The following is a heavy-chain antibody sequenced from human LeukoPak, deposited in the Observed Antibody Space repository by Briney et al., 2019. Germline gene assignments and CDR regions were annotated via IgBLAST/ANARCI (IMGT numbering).Heavy chain of an antibody. CDR3: ATHGSAHYYMDV. CDR1: GCTFSTFC. V-gene: IGHV3-74*01. J-gene: IGHJ6*03. D-gene: IGHD2-2*03. CDR2: INHDGSST. Sequence: CGSLRLSCATSGCTFSTFCMHWVGHAPAGGRLWVSRINHDGSSTNYANSVKGRFTISRDNSKNTLYLQMNSLRAEDTAVYYCATHGSAHYYMDVWGKGTTVTISS.